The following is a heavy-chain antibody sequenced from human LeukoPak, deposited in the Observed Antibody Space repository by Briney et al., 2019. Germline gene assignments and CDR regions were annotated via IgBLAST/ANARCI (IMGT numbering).Heavy chain of an antibody. D-gene: IGHD1-26*01. J-gene: IGHJ4*02. Sequence: ASVKVSCKASGYTFTSYGISWVRQAPGQGLEWMGWISAYNGNTNYAQKLQGRVTMTTDTSTSTAYMELRSLRSDDTAVYYCARDQGAISGPAYFDYWGQGTLVTVSS. CDR1: GYTFTSYG. CDR2: ISAYNGNT. CDR3: ARDQGAISGPAYFDY. V-gene: IGHV1-18*01.